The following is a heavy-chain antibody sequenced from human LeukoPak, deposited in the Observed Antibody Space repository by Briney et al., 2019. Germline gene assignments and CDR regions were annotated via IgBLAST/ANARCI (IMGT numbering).Heavy chain of an antibody. J-gene: IGHJ4*02. CDR3: ARAPDYRNYVGGPPADY. CDR1: GYTFSSYG. D-gene: IGHD4-11*01. CDR2: ISEYNGNT. Sequence: GASVTVSFKASGYTFSSYGISWVRQAPGQGLEWMGWISEYNGNTNYAQNLQGSVTMTPDTSTSTAYMELRSLRSDGTDVYYCARAPDYRNYVGGPPADYWGQGTLVSVSS. V-gene: IGHV1-18*01.